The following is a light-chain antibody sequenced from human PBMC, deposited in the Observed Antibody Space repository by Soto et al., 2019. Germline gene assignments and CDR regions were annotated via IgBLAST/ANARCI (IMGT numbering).Light chain of an antibody. Sequence: ALTQPPSASGSPGESVTISCTGTSSDVGSYYNWVSWYQQHPGKVPKLMIHEISKRPPGVPNRFSGSKSGNTASLTVSGLQAEDEADYYCSSHAGDKMIFGGGTQLTVL. CDR2: EIS. J-gene: IGLJ2*01. CDR3: SSHAGDKMI. CDR1: SSDVGSYYNW. V-gene: IGLV2-8*01.